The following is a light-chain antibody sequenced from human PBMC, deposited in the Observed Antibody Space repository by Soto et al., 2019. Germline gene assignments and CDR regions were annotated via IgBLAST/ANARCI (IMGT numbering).Light chain of an antibody. CDR2: DIN. CDR3: VSYTTSASYV. CDR1: GSDVGNYIF. V-gene: IGLV2-14*01. J-gene: IGLJ1*01. Sequence: QSALTQPASVSGSPGQSITISCTGTGSDVGNYIFVSWYRQHPGKAPKLMIYDINNRPSGVSNRFSGSKSGNTASLTTSGLQAEDEADYYCVSYTTSASYVFGTGTKLTVL.